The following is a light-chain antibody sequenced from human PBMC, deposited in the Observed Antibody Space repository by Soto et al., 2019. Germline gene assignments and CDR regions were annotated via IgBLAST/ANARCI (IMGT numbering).Light chain of an antibody. Sequence: DIVMTQSPLSLPVTPGEPASISCRSSQSLLHSNGYNYLDWYLQKPGQSPQLLIYLGSNRASGVPDRFSGSGSGTDFTLKISRVEAEDVGVYYCMQDLQRTLGQGTKADIK. V-gene: IGKV2-28*01. J-gene: IGKJ1*01. CDR1: QSLLHSNGYNY. CDR3: MQDLQRT. CDR2: LGS.